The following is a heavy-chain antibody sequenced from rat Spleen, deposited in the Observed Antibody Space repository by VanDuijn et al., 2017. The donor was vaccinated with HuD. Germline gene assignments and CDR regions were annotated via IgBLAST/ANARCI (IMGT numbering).Heavy chain of an antibody. CDR2: ISPSGGST. Sequence: EVQLVESGGGLVQPGRSLKLSCAASGFTFSNYDMAWVRQAPTKGLEWVASISPSGGSTYYRDSVKGRFTVSRDNAKSTRYLQMDSLRSEDTATYYCARQDTTDYWYFDFWGPGTMVTVSS. D-gene: IGHD1-6*01. CDR3: ARQDTTDYWYFDF. CDR1: GFTFSNYD. V-gene: IGHV5-25*01. J-gene: IGHJ1*01.